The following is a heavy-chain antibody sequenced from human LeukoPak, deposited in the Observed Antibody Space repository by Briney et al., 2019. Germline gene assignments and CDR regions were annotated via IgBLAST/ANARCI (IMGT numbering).Heavy chain of an antibody. D-gene: IGHD6-19*01. Sequence: KASETLSLTCTVSGGSISSSSYYWGWIRQPSGKGLEWIGSIYYSGSTYYNPSLKSRVTISVDTSKNQFSLKLSSVTAADTAVYYCARDLQWLAFDYWGQGTLVTVSS. CDR1: GGSISSSSYY. CDR3: ARDLQWLAFDY. J-gene: IGHJ4*02. CDR2: IYYSGST. V-gene: IGHV4-39*07.